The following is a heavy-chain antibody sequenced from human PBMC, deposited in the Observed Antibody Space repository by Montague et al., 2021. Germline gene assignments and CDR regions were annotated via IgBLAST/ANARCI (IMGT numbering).Heavy chain of an antibody. D-gene: IGHD3-10*01. V-gene: IGHV3-23*01. CDR1: TSTFRTYV. CDR3: ATRGTIVRGVISPQYFDY. Sequence: SLRLSCAVSTSTFRTYVMSWVRQAPGTGLEWLSSIGGSGDDTHYADSVTGRFTIPRDISRKTLYLQMDSLTAEDTAVYFCATRGTIVRGVISPQYFDYWGQGAQVTVSS. CDR2: IGGSGDDT. J-gene: IGHJ4*02.